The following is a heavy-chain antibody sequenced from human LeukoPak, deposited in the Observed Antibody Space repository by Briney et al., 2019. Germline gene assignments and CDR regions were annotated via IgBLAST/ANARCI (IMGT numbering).Heavy chain of an antibody. CDR1: GGSFSGYY. J-gene: IGHJ6*03. CDR2: INHSGST. D-gene: IGHD3-16*02. CDR3: ARAPVWGSYRPNYYYYYMDV. V-gene: IGHV4-34*01. Sequence: NPSETLSLTCAVYGGSFSGYYWSWIRQPPGKGLEWIGEINHSGSTNYNPSLKSRVTISVDTSKNQFSLKLSSVTAADTAVYYCARAPVWGSYRPNYYYYYMDVWGKGTTVTVSS.